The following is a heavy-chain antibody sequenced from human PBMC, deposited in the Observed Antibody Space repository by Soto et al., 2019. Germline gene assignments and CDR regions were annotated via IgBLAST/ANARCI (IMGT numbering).Heavy chain of an antibody. D-gene: IGHD2-8*01. V-gene: IGHV3-23*01. CDR3: AKEDDAWTNGHFDI. CDR2: ISGSGGSA. CDR1: GFAFSSYD. Sequence: EVQLLESGGGWVQPGGSLRLSCAASGFAFSSYDMSWVRQAPGKGLEWGSGISGSGGSAYYADSVKGRFTISRDNPKNTLYVQMNSLRSEDTAIYYCAKEDDAWTNGHFDIWGQGTLVTVSS. J-gene: IGHJ3*02.